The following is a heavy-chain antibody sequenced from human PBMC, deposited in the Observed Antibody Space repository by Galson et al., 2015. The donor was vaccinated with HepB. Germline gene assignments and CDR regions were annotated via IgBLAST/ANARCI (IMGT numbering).Heavy chain of an antibody. V-gene: IGHV3-11*06. D-gene: IGHD3-22*01. CDR2: ISSSSSYT. J-gene: IGHJ4*02. CDR1: GFTFSDYY. Sequence: SLRLSCAASGFTFSDYYMSWIRQAPGKGLEWVSYISSSSSYTNYADSVKGRFTISRDNAKNSLYLQMNSLRAEDTAVYYCARGPRRYYYDSSGYYYEDYWGQGTLVTVSS. CDR3: ARGPRRYYYDSSGYYYEDY.